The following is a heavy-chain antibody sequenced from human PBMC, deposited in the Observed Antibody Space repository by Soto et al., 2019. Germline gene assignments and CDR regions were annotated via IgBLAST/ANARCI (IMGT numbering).Heavy chain of an antibody. V-gene: IGHV3-23*01. D-gene: IGHD6-19*01. CDR2: ISGSGTTA. J-gene: IGHJ3*02. CDR1: GFTFSSYA. Sequence: GGSLRLSCAASGFTFSSYAMSWVRQAPGKGLEWVSAISGSGTTAYYADSVKGRFTFSRDNSKKTMYLQMNSLRAEDTAVYYCAKTTDGWFSAFEIWGQGTMVIVSS. CDR3: AKTTDGWFSAFEI.